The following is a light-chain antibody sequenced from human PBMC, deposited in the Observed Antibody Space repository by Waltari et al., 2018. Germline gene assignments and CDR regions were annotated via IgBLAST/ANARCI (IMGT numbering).Light chain of an antibody. J-gene: IGLJ3*02. CDR2: KDT. Sequence: SYELVQPPPVSVSPRQPAKIPCSGDALAHQYAYWYQKKPGQAPILMIYKDTERPSWVPGRFSGSTSGTTVTLTISGVQAEDESEYYCHSIDSRGTWVFGGGTKLTVL. CDR1: ALAHQY. CDR3: HSIDSRGTWV. V-gene: IGLV3-25*03.